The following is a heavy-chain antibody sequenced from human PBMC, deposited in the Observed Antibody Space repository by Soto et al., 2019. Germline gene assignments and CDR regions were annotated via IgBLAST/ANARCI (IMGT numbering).Heavy chain of an antibody. D-gene: IGHD6-25*01. Sequence: SETLSLTCAVYGGSFSGYYWTWIRQPPEKGLEWIGEINHSGSTNQNPSLKSRVSISVDRSKNQFSLRLRSVTAADTAVYYCARGISVMAAFAGDAPDKYFFDSWSLGTLVTVSS. J-gene: IGHJ4*02. CDR1: GGSFSGYY. CDR3: ARGISVMAAFAGDAPDKYFFDS. CDR2: INHSGST. V-gene: IGHV4-34*01.